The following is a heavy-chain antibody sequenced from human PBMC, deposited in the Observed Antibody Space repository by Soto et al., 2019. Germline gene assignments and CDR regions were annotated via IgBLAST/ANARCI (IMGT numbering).Heavy chain of an antibody. Sequence: ASVKVSCKASGYTFTSYDINWVRQATGQGLEWMGWMNPNSGNTGYAKKFQGRVTMTRNTSISTAYMELSSLRSEDTAVYYCARAPILRSTIFGVVTKRSNYYMDVWGKGTTVTVSS. CDR3: ARAPILRSTIFGVVTKRSNYYMDV. CDR1: GYTFTSYD. V-gene: IGHV1-8*01. D-gene: IGHD3-3*01. CDR2: MNPNSGNT. J-gene: IGHJ6*03.